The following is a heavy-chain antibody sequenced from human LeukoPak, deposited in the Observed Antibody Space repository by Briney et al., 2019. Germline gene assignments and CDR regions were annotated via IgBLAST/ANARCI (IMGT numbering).Heavy chain of an antibody. J-gene: IGHJ5*02. CDR1: GYTFTGYY. CDR2: INPNSGGT. Sequence: ASVKVSCKASGYTFTGYYMHWVRQAPGQGLEWMGWINPNSGGTNYAQKFQGRVTMTRDTSISTAYMELSRLRSDDTPVYYCAREHYYDSSLSRWFDPWGQGTLVTVSS. V-gene: IGHV1-2*02. D-gene: IGHD3-22*01. CDR3: AREHYYDSSLSRWFDP.